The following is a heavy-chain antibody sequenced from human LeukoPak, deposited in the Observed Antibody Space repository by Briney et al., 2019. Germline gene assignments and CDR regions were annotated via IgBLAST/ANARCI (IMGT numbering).Heavy chain of an antibody. V-gene: IGHV3-48*03. CDR3: ARTSYARQMTPGGLRWPRYYYFDY. J-gene: IGHJ4*02. CDR1: GFTFSSYE. D-gene: IGHD4-23*01. Sequence: PGGSLRLSCAASGFTFSSYEMNWVRQAPGKGLEWVSYISSSGSTIYYADSVKGRFTISRDNAKNSLYLQMNSLRAEDTAVYYCARTSYARQMTPGGLRWPRYYYFDYWGQGTLVTVSS. CDR2: ISSSGSTI.